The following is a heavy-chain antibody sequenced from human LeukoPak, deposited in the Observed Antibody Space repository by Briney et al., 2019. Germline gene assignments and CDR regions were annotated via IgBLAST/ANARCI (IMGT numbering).Heavy chain of an antibody. V-gene: IGHV4-59*01. Sequence: MSSETLSLTCTVSGGSISSYYWSWIRQPPGKGLEWIGYIYYSGTTNYNPSLKSRVTISVDTSKNQFPLKLSSVTAADTAVYYCARGVYIAAAQYGYWGQGTLVTVSS. J-gene: IGHJ4*02. CDR2: IYYSGTT. CDR1: GGSISSYY. CDR3: ARGVYIAAAQYGY. D-gene: IGHD6-13*01.